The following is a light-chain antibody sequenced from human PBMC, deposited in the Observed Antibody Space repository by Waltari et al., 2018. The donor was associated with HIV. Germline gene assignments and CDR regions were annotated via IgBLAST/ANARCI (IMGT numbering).Light chain of an antibody. Sequence: QSALTQPASVSGSPGQSITLSCTGTISAVGGYNYVSWYQQPPGTAPKLMIYEVSNRPSGVSNRFSGSKSGNTASLTISGLQAEDEADYYCTSYTSSSTYVFGTGTKVTVL. V-gene: IGLV2-14*01. CDR1: ISAVGGYNY. CDR2: EVS. J-gene: IGLJ1*01. CDR3: TSYTSSSTYV.